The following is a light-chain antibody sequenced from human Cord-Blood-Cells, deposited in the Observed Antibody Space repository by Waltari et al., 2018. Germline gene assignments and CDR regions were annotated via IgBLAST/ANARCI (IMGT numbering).Light chain of an antibody. CDR1: SSAVGGYNY. CDR3: CSYAGSYTYV. V-gene: IGLV2-11*01. Sequence: QSALTQPRSVSGSPGQSVTISCTGTSSAVGGYNYVSWYQQHPGKAPKLMIYDVSKRPSGVPDRFSGSKSGTTASLTISGRQAEDEADYSCCSYAGSYTYVFGTGTNVTVL. CDR2: DVS. J-gene: IGLJ1*01.